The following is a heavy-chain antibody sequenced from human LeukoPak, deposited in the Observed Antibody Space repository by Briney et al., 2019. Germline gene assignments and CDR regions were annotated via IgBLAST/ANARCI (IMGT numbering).Heavy chain of an antibody. V-gene: IGHV3-53*05. J-gene: IGHJ4*02. CDR3: ARPRLIAAAAPGAY. CDR2: IYSGGGA. Sequence: GGSLKLSCAASGFTVSSKYMVWVRQAPEKGLEWVSVIYSGGGAYYADSVKGRFTISRDNSKNTLYLQMNSLRAEDTAVYYCARPRLIAAAAPGAYWGQGTLVTVSS. CDR1: GFTVSSKY. D-gene: IGHD6-13*01.